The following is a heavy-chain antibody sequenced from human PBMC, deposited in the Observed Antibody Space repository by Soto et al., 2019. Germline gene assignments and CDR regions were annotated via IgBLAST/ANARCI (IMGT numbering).Heavy chain of an antibody. CDR3: ARGNLGSYYYGMDV. D-gene: IGHD7-27*01. CDR2: ISDSGGGT. CDR1: GFTFSNYV. V-gene: IGHV3-23*01. J-gene: IGHJ6*02. Sequence: VQLLESGGGLVQPGGSLRLSCAASGFTFSNYVMTWVRQAPGKRLEWVSGISDSGGGTYYADSVKGRFTISRDNSNNTLYLQKNSLRAEDTAVYYCARGNLGSYYYGMDVWGQGTTVTVSS.